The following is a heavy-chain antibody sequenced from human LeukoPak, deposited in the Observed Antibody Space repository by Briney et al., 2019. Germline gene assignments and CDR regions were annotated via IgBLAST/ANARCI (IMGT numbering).Heavy chain of an antibody. V-gene: IGHV4-39*02. J-gene: IGHJ5*02. Sequence: PGGSLRLSCAVSGFTFSSYWMTWVRQAPGKGLEWIGSFYYSGSTYYNPSLKSRVTISVDTSKNHLSLKLSSVTAADTAFYYCARPVGWLQLGNPVWFDPWGQGTLVTVSS. CDR3: ARPVGWLQLGNPVWFDP. D-gene: IGHD5-24*01. CDR1: GFTFSSYW. CDR2: FYYSGST.